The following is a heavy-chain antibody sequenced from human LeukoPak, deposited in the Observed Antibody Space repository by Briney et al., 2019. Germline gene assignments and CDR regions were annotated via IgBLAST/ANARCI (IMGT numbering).Heavy chain of an antibody. CDR3: ARAKSSGYYYGGGFDY. Sequence: SETLSLTCTVSGGSISSGSYYWSWIRQPAGKGLEWIGRIYTSGSTNYNPSLKSRVTISVDTSKNQFSLKLSSVTAADTAVYYCARAKSSGYYYGGGFDYWGQGTLVTVSS. V-gene: IGHV4-61*02. J-gene: IGHJ4*02. CDR1: GGSISSGSYY. CDR2: IYTSGST. D-gene: IGHD3-22*01.